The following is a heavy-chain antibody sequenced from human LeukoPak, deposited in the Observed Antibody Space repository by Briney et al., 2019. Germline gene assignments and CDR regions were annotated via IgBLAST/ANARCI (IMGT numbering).Heavy chain of an antibody. CDR1: GYTFTGDY. D-gene: IGHD3-16*02. CDR3: ARDVVGTFGGVIVIRDY. J-gene: IGHJ4*02. V-gene: IGHV1-18*04. CDR2: ISAYNGNT. Sequence: ASVKVSCKASGYTFTGDYMYRVRQAPGQGLEWMGWISAYNGNTNYAQKLQGRVTMTTDTSTSTAYMELRSLRSDDTAVYYCARDVVGTFGGVIVIRDYWGQGTLVTVSS.